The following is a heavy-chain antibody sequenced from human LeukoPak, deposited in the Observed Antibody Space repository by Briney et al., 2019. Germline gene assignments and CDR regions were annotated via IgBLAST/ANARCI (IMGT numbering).Heavy chain of an antibody. Sequence: GGSLRLSCAASGFTFSTSWMHWVRQAPGKGLVWVSRIDGDGSRTSYADSVKGRFTISRDNAKNTLYLQMNSLRAEDTAMYYCARARGDYRYFDYWGQGTLVTVSS. V-gene: IGHV3-74*01. CDR2: IDGDGSRT. CDR3: ARARGDYRYFDY. D-gene: IGHD4-17*01. CDR1: GFTFSTSW. J-gene: IGHJ4*02.